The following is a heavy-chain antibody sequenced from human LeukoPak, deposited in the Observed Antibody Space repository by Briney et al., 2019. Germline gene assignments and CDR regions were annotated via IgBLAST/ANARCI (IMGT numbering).Heavy chain of an antibody. CDR1: GGSISSGGYY. Sequence: SQTLSLTCTVSGGSISSGGYYWSWIPQHPGKGLEWIGYIYYSGSTYYNPSLKSRVTISVDTSKNQISLKLSSVTAADTAVYYCARSGQGYSSGYLFDYWGQGTLVTVSS. J-gene: IGHJ4*02. CDR2: IYYSGST. CDR3: ARSGQGYSSGYLFDY. V-gene: IGHV4-31*03. D-gene: IGHD6-19*01.